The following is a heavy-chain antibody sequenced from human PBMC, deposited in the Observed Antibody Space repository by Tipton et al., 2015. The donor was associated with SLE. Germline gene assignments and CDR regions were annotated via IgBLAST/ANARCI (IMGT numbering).Heavy chain of an antibody. CDR3: ARPEDYYDSSGFDY. CDR1: GYTFTGYY. Sequence: QSGPEVKKPGASVKVSCKASGYTFTGYYMHWVRQAPGQGLEWMGRINPNSGGTNYAQKFQGRVTMTRDTSISTAYMELSGLRSDDTAVHYCARPEDYYDSSGFDYWGQGTLVTVTS. V-gene: IGHV1-2*06. J-gene: IGHJ4*02. CDR2: INPNSGGT. D-gene: IGHD3-22*01.